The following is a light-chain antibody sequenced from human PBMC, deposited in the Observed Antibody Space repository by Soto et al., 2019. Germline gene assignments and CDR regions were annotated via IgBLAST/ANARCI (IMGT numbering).Light chain of an antibody. CDR1: SGHSSYA. J-gene: IGLJ2*01. V-gene: IGLV4-69*01. CDR2: LNSDGSH. Sequence: QSVLTQSPSASASLGASVKLTCTLSSGHSSYAIAWHQQQPEKGPRYLMKLNSDGSHSKGDGIPDRFSGSSSGAERYLTISSLQSEDEAGYYCQTWGTGTYVVFGGGTKVTVL. CDR3: QTWGTGTYVV.